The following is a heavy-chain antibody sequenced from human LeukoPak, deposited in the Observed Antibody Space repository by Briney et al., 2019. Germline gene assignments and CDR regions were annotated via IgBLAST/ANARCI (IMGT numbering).Heavy chain of an antibody. CDR1: GGSVSSGSYY. CDR3: AGDSRSGNYNRFDP. CDR2: IYYSGST. Sequence: PSETLSLTCTVSGGSVSSGSYYWSWIRQPPGKGLEYIGYIYYSGSTNYNPSLKSRVTISADTAKSQFSLKMSSVTAADTAVYYCAGDSRSGNYNRFDPWGQGTLVTVSS. D-gene: IGHD6-19*01. V-gene: IGHV4-61*01. J-gene: IGHJ5*02.